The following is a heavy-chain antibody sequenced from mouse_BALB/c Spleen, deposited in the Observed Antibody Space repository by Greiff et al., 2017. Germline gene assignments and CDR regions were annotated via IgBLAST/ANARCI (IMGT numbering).Heavy chain of an antibody. Sequence: QVQLQQSGPELVKPGASVKISCKASGYAFSSSWMNWVKQRPGQGLGWIGRIYPGDGDTNYNGKFKGKATLTADKSSSTAYMQLSSLTSVDSAVYFCARSVPKDWYFDVWGAGTTVTVSS. CDR1: GYAFSSSW. CDR2: IYPGDGDT. J-gene: IGHJ1*01. CDR3: ARSVPKDWYFDV. D-gene: IGHD1-3*01. V-gene: IGHV1-82*01.